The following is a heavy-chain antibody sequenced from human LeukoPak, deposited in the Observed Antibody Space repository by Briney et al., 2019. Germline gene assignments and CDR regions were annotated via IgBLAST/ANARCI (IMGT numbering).Heavy chain of an antibody. V-gene: IGHV3-30*02. CDR2: IQYDGSEK. Sequence: GSLRLSCAASGLTFTFSTSGIHWVRQAPGKGLEWVAFIQYDGSEKYYADSVKGRCATSRDNSKNTVYLHMNSLTGEDTAIYYCAREGGTIEIGEFDYWGQGTLVTVSS. J-gene: IGHJ4*02. CDR1: GLTFTFSTSG. CDR3: AREGGTIEIGEFDY. D-gene: IGHD3-16*02.